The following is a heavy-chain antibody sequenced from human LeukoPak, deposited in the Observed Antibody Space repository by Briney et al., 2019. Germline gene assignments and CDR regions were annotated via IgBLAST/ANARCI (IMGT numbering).Heavy chain of an antibody. CDR3: ARGKYSSGWASDSFDA. D-gene: IGHD6-19*01. V-gene: IGHV3-21*01. CDR1: GFTFSNYA. CDR2: LSSSGSLI. Sequence: PGGSLRLSCAASGFTFSNYAMNWVRQAPGKGLQWVSSLSSSGSLIYYADSLEGRFTISRDNAKNSLFLQMNSLRAEDTGVYYCARGKYSSGWASDSFDAWGQVTTVTVSS. J-gene: IGHJ3*01.